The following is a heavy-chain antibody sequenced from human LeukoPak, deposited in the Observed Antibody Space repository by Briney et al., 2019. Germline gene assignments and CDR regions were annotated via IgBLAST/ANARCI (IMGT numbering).Heavy chain of an antibody. CDR1: GSTFSSYW. J-gene: IGHJ4*02. CDR2: INSDGSST. V-gene: IGHV3-74*01. Sequence: PGGSLRLSCAASGSTFSSYWMHWVRQAPGKGLGWVSRINSDGSSTRYADSVEGRFTISRDNAKNTLYLQMNSLRAEDTAVFFCVREYGYNFDYWGQGTLVTVSS. CDR3: VREYGYNFDY. D-gene: IGHD5-24*01.